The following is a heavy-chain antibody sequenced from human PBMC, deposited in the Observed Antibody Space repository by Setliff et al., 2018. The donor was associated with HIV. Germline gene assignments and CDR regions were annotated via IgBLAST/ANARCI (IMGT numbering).Heavy chain of an antibody. J-gene: IGHJ4*02. CDR2: ISGSGSTT. V-gene: IGHV3-23*01. CDR1: GFTFSRYW. D-gene: IGHD5-12*01. Sequence: GGSLRLSCVASGFTFSRYWMSWVRQASGKGLQWVSSISGSGSTTNYADSVKGRFTISRDNAKNSLYLQMNSLRAEDTALYYCTKDSGDGYNYVAYYFDYWGQGTLVTVSS. CDR3: TKDSGDGYNYVAYYFDY.